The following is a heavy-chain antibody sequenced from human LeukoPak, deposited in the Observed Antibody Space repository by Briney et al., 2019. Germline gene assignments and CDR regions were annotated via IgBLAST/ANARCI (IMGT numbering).Heavy chain of an antibody. D-gene: IGHD6-6*01. J-gene: IGHJ4*02. CDR2: IKQDGSVK. CDR1: GFTFSNYW. CDR3: ARIGYSSSSFDY. Sequence: GGSLRLSCAASGFTFSNYWMSWVRQAPGKGLEWVANIKQDGSVKYYVDSVKGRFTISRDNAKNSLYLQMDSPRAKDTAVYCCARIGYSSSSFDYWGKGTLVTVSS. V-gene: IGHV3-7*01.